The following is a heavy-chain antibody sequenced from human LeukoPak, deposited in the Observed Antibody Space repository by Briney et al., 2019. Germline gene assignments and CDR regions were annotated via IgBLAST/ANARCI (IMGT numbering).Heavy chain of an antibody. V-gene: IGHV3-30*18. J-gene: IGHJ6*02. CDR2: ISYDGSNK. CDR3: AKGLSSYSSGWYGNYYYYYGMDV. Sequence: QPGRSLRLSCAASGFTFSSYGVHWVRQAPGKGLEWVAVISYDGSNKYYADSVKGRFTISRDNSKNTLYLQMNSLRAEDTAVYYCAKGLSSYSSGWYGNYYYYYGMDVWGQGTTVTVSS. CDR1: GFTFSSYG. D-gene: IGHD6-19*01.